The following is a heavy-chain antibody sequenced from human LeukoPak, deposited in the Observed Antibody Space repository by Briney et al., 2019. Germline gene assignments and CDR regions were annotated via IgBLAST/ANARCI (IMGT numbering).Heavy chain of an antibody. D-gene: IGHD5-12*01. CDR2: MNPNSGNT. CDR1: GSTFTSYD. J-gene: IGHJ4*02. V-gene: IGHV1-8*01. CDR3: ARDHVDIVATGFDY. Sequence: ASVKVSCKASGSTFTSYDINWVRQATGQGLEWMGWMNPNSGNTGYAQKFQGRVTMTRNTSISTAYMELSSLRSEDTAVYYCARDHVDIVATGFDYWGQGTLVTVSS.